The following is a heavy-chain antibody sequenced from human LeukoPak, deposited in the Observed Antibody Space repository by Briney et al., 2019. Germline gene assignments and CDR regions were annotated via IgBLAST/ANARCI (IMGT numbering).Heavy chain of an antibody. Sequence: GGSLRLSCAASGFTFSSYAMGWVRQAPGKGLEWVSAISASGDSVNYAVSVKGRFTISRDNSKNTLYLQMNSLRAEDTAIYYCANEILSSSLYLDAFDLWGQGTVVTVSS. CDR3: ANEILSSSLYLDAFDL. CDR1: GFTFSSYA. J-gene: IGHJ3*01. V-gene: IGHV3-23*01. D-gene: IGHD6-13*01. CDR2: ISASGDSV.